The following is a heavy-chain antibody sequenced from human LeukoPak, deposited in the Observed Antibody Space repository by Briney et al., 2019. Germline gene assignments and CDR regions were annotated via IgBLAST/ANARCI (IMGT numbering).Heavy chain of an antibody. D-gene: IGHD6-19*01. CDR2: ISSRSSYI. CDR3: ANLPTYRYSSGWYPQYFDY. V-gene: IGHV3-21*01. CDR1: GFTFSDYS. Sequence: SGGSLRLSCAASGFTFSDYSMNWVRQAPGKGLEWVSSISSRSSYIYYADSVKGRFTISRDNAKNLLYLHMNSLRAEDTAVYYCANLPTYRYSSGWYPQYFDYWGQGTLVTVSS. J-gene: IGHJ4*02.